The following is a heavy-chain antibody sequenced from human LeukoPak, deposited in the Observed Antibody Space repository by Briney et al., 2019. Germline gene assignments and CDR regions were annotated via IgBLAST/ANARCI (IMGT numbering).Heavy chain of an antibody. CDR1: GFTFSSYG. Sequence: GGSLRLSCAASGFTFSSYGMHWVRQAPGKGLEWVAFIRYDGSNKYYADSVKGRFTISRDNSKNTLYLQMISLRAEDTAVYYCAKQPDRGNWFDPWGQGTLVTVSS. V-gene: IGHV3-30*02. J-gene: IGHJ5*02. CDR3: AKQPDRGNWFDP. D-gene: IGHD3-10*01. CDR2: IRYDGSNK.